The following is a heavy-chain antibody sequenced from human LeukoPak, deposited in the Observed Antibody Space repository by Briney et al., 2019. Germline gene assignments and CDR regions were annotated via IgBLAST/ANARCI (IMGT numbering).Heavy chain of an antibody. V-gene: IGHV3-33*01. CDR3: ARGGPDLAVAGNFDY. CDR2: IWYDGSNK. J-gene: IGHJ4*02. Sequence: GGSLRLSCAASGFTFSSYGMHWVRQAPGKGLEWVAVIWYDGSNKYYADSVKGRFTISRDNSKNTLYLQMNSLRAEDTAVYYCARGGPDLAVAGNFDYWGQGTLVTVSS. D-gene: IGHD6-19*01. CDR1: GFTFSSYG.